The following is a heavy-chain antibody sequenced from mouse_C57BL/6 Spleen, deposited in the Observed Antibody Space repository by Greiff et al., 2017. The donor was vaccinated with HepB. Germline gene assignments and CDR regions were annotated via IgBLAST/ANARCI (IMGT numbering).Heavy chain of an antibody. CDR2: INPGSGGT. Sequence: QVQLQQSGAELVRPGTSVKVSCKASGYAFTNYLIEWVKQRPGQGLEWIGVINPGSGGTNYNEKFKGKATLTADKSSSTAYMQLSSLTSEDSAVYFCAILGHYFDYWGQGTTLTVSS. CDR1: GYAFTNYL. J-gene: IGHJ2*01. CDR3: AILGHYFDY. V-gene: IGHV1-54*01.